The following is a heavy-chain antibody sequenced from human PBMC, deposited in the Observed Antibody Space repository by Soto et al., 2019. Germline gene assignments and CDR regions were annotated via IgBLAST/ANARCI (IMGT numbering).Heavy chain of an antibody. Sequence: GGSLRLSCAASGFTFSSYAMHWVRQAPGKGLEWVAVISYDGSNKYYADSVKGRFTISRDNSKNTLYLQMNSLRAEDTAVYYCERPYDFWSGYYHFDYWGQGTLVTVSS. CDR2: ISYDGSNK. D-gene: IGHD3-3*01. J-gene: IGHJ4*02. V-gene: IGHV3-30-3*01. CDR1: GFTFSSYA. CDR3: ERPYDFWSGYYHFDY.